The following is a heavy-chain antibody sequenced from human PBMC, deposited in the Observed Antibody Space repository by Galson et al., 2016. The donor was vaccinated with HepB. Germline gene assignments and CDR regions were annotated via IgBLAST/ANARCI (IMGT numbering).Heavy chain of an antibody. V-gene: IGHV3-7*01. D-gene: IGHD2/OR15-2a*01. CDR1: GFTFSTNW. J-gene: IGHJ4*02. CDR3: AKRHEYCPPVGCSVDY. Sequence: SLRLSCAGSGFTFSTNWMSWVRQAPGNGLEWVANIKEDGSEKYYVDSVRGRFTISRDNSNNMLFLQMDSLRPDDTAVYYCAKRHEYCPPVGCSVDYWGQGTLVSVSS. CDR2: IKEDGSEK.